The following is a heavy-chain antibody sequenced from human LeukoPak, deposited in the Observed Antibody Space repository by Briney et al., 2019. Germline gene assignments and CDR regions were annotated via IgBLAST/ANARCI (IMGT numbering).Heavy chain of an antibody. V-gene: IGHV4-4*07. J-gene: IGHJ3*02. CDR2: IYTSGST. Sequence: SETLSLTCTVSGGSISSYYWSWIRQPAGKGLEWIGRIYTSGSTNYNPSLKSRVTMSVDTSKNHLSLNLGSATAADTAVYYCARGGHCSSTSCYPRDAYDIWGQGTMVTVSS. CDR3: ARGGHCSSTSCYPRDAYDI. D-gene: IGHD2-2*01. CDR1: GGSISSYY.